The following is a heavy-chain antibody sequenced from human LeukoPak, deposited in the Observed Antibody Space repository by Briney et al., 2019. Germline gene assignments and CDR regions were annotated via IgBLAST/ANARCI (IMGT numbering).Heavy chain of an antibody. Sequence: GGSLRLSCAASGFAFSSYDMHWVRQASGKGLEWVSGIGAFGDTYYAVAVRGRFTISRDKAKNSLYLQMNSLGAGDTAVYFCARAVSYNYNNRPYLFDSWGQGTLVAVST. V-gene: IGHV3-13*01. J-gene: IGHJ4*02. CDR3: ARAVSYNYNNRPYLFDS. D-gene: IGHD5-24*01. CDR2: IGAFGDT. CDR1: GFAFSSYD.